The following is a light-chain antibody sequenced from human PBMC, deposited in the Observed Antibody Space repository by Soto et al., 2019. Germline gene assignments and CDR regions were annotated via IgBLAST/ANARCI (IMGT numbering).Light chain of an antibody. CDR1: QSISSSS. Sequence: EIVLTQSPATLSLSPGERATLSCGASQSISSSSLAWYQQKPGLAPRLLIYDASNRAAGIPDRFSGSGAGTDFTLTISTLEPEDFAVYYCHQYGTSPLTFGGGTKLEIK. CDR3: HQYGTSPLT. CDR2: DAS. J-gene: IGKJ4*01. V-gene: IGKV3D-20*01.